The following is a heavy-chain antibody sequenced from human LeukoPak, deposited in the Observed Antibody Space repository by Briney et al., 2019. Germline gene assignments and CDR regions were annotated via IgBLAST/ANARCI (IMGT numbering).Heavy chain of an antibody. CDR1: GFTFSSYW. Sequence: PGGSLRLSCAASGFTFSSYWMHWVRQAPGKGLVWVSRINSDGSTTNYADSVKGRFTISRDNAKNTLYLQMNSLRAEDTAVYYCARFEPTPYYYYYYMDVWGKGTTVTISS. J-gene: IGHJ6*03. CDR3: ARFEPTPYYYYYYMDV. CDR2: INSDGSTT. V-gene: IGHV3-74*01.